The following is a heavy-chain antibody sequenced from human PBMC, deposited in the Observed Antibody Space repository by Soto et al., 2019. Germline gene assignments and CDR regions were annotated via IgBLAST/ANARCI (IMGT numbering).Heavy chain of an antibody. Sequence: GGSLRLSCAASGFTFSSYGMHWVRQAPGKGLEWVAVIWYDGSNKYYADSVKGRFTISRDNSKNTLYLQMNSLRAEDTAVYYCARDLYCGGDCYSNIDYWGQGTLVTVSS. V-gene: IGHV3-33*01. CDR3: ARDLYCGGDCYSNIDY. J-gene: IGHJ4*02. CDR1: GFTFSSYG. CDR2: IWYDGSNK. D-gene: IGHD2-21*02.